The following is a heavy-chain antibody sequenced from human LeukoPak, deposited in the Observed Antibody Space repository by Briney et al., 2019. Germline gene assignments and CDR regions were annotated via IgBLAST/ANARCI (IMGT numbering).Heavy chain of an antibody. CDR2: IWADGSDK. Sequence: GGSLRLSCAASGFSFSDHAMHWVRQAPGKGLEWVAAIWADGSDKYYVDSVKGRFTVSRDNPTSTLILRLDRLRVDDTAIYYCARHGSGRVYFDPLDNWGQGTLVTVSS. J-gene: IGHJ4*02. V-gene: IGHV3-33*02. CDR1: GFSFSDHA. CDR3: ARHGSGRVYFDPLDN. D-gene: IGHD6-19*01.